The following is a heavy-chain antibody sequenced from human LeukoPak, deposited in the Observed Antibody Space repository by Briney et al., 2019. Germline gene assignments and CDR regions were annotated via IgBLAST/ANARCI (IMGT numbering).Heavy chain of an antibody. CDR3: TKWDGSGSPYFDY. V-gene: IGHV3-23*01. J-gene: IGHJ4*02. D-gene: IGHD3-10*01. Sequence: PGGSLRLSCAASGFTFSSYAMSWVRQAPGKGPEWVSAISGSGGSTYYADSVKGRFTISRDNSKNTLYLQMNSLRAEDTAVYYCTKWDGSGSPYFDYWGQGTLVTVSS. CDR1: GFTFSSYA. CDR2: ISGSGGST.